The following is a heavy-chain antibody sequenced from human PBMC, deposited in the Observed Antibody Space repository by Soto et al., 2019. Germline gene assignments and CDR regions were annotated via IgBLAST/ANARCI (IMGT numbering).Heavy chain of an antibody. Sequence: QLQLQESGPGLVKPSETLSLTCTVSGGSISSSSYYWGWIRQPPGKGLEWIGSIYYSGSPYYNPSLKSRVTISVDTSKNQFSLKLSSVTAADTAVYYCARRGSSSWYGYWGQGTLVTVSS. V-gene: IGHV4-39*01. CDR1: GGSISSSSYY. CDR2: IYYSGSP. J-gene: IGHJ4*02. CDR3: ARRGSSSWYGY. D-gene: IGHD6-13*01.